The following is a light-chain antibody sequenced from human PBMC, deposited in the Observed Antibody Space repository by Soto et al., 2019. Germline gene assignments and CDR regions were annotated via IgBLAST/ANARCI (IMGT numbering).Light chain of an antibody. CDR1: QSISSSY. J-gene: IGKJ2*01. CDR3: QQYGSSSYT. CDR2: AAS. Sequence: EIVLTQSPGTLSLSPGEGATLSCRARQSISSSYLAWYQQKPGQAPRLLIYAASSRATGIPDRFSGSGSGTDFTLTISRLEPEDFAVYYCQQYGSSSYTFGQGTQLEIK. V-gene: IGKV3-20*01.